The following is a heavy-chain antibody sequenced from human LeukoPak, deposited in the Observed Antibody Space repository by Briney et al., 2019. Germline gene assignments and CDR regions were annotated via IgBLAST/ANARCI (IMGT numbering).Heavy chain of an antibody. CDR3: ARGSQSLGYCSGGSCRAKIFDY. J-gene: IGHJ4*02. CDR2: INHSGST. D-gene: IGHD2-15*01. Sequence: SETLSLTCAVYGGSFSGYYWSWIREPPGKGLEWIGEINHSGSTIYNPSLKSRVTISVDTSKNQFSLRLSSVTAADTAVYYCARGSQSLGYCSGGSCRAKIFDYWGQGTLATVSS. V-gene: IGHV4-34*01. CDR1: GGSFSGYY.